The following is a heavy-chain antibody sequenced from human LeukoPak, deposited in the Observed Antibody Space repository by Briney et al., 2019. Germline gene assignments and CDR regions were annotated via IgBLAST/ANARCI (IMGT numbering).Heavy chain of an antibody. CDR1: GGSFSGYY. Sequence: SETLSLTCAVYGGSFSGYYWSWIRPPPGKGLEWIGEINHSGSTNYNPSLKSRVTIAVDTSKNQFSLKLSSVTAADTAVYYCARGLSSGMDVWGKGTTVTVSS. J-gene: IGHJ6*04. CDR2: INHSGST. V-gene: IGHV4-34*01. CDR3: ARGLSSGMDV.